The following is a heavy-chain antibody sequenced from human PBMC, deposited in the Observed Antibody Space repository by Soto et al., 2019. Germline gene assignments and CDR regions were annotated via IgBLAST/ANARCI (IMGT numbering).Heavy chain of an antibody. CDR1: GGTFSSYT. CDR2: IIPILGIA. V-gene: IGHV1-69*02. CDR3: ATVRELLHWYFDL. J-gene: IGHJ2*01. D-gene: IGHD1-26*01. Sequence: SAKVTCKASGGTFSSYTISWVRPAPGQGLEWMGRIIPILGIANYAQKFQGRVTITADKSTSTAYMELSSLRSEDTAVYYCATVRELLHWYFDLWGRGTLVTVSS.